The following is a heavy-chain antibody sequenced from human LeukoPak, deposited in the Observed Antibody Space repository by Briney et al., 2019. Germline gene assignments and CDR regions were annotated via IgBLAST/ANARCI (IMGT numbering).Heavy chain of an antibody. V-gene: IGHV3-48*03. CDR1: GFTFSSYE. CDR2: ISSSGSTI. Sequence: GGSLRLSCAASGFTFSSYEMNWVRQAPGKGLEWVSYISSSGSTIYYAASVKGRFTISRDTAKHSLYLQMNSLRAEDPAVYYCARSLGVFGGSYGYVDYWGQGSLLTVS. J-gene: IGHJ4*02. D-gene: IGHD1-26*01. CDR3: ARSLGVFGGSYGYVDY.